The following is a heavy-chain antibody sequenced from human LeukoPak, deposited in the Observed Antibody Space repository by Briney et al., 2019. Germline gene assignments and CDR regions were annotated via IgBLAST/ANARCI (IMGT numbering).Heavy chain of an antibody. CDR1: GFTFSSFG. Sequence: GGSLRLSCAASGFTFSSFGMHWVRQAPGKGLGWVAFIPYDGSNEYYADSVKGRFTISRDNSKNTLSLQMNSLRPEDTAVYYCARTTTFDYWGQGTLVTVSS. J-gene: IGHJ4*02. CDR2: IPYDGSNE. V-gene: IGHV3-30*02. D-gene: IGHD1-7*01. CDR3: ARTTTFDY.